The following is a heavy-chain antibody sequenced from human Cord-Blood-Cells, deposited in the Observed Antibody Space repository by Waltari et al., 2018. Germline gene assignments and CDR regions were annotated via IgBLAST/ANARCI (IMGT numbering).Heavy chain of an antibody. D-gene: IGHD6-13*01. CDR1: GGSFRGYY. J-gene: IGHJ3*02. V-gene: IGHV4-34*01. CDR3: ARGVIAAAATDAFDI. Sequence: QVQLQQWGAGLLKPSETLSLTCAVYGGSFRGYYWSWIRQPPGKGLEWIGEINHSGSTNYNPSRKIRVTISVDTSKNQFSLKLSAVTAADTAVYYCARGVIAAAATDAFDIWGQGTMVTVSS. CDR2: INHSGST.